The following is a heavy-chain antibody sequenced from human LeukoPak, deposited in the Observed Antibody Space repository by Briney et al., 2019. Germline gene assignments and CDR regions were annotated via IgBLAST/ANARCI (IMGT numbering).Heavy chain of an antibody. CDR1: GYTFTSYA. Sequence: SVKVSCKASGYTFTSYAISWVRQAPGQGLEWMGGIIPIFGTANYAQKFQGRVTITADESTSTAYMELSSLRSEDTAVYYCARARYCSGGSCYFFDYWGQGTLVTVSS. J-gene: IGHJ4*02. CDR3: ARARYCSGGSCYFFDY. D-gene: IGHD2-15*01. V-gene: IGHV1-69*13. CDR2: IIPIFGTA.